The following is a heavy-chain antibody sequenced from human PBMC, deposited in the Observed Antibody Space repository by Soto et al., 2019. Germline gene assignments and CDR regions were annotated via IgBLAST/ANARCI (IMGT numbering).Heavy chain of an antibody. CDR1: GYTFTSYA. CDR3: ARDLXRTRYCSSTSCYTGFDP. CDR2: INAGNGNT. V-gene: IGHV1-3*01. D-gene: IGHD2-2*02. J-gene: IGHJ5*02. Sequence: APVKVSCKASGYTFTSYAMHWVRQAPGQRLEWMGWINAGNGNTKYSQKFQGRVTITRDTSASTAYMELSSLRSEDTAVYYCARDLXRTRYCSSTSCYTGFDPWGQGTLVTVSS.